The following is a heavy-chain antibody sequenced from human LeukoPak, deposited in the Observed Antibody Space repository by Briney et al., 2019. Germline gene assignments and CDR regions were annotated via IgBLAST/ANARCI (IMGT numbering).Heavy chain of an antibody. CDR3: ASGVGSYWFDP. D-gene: IGHD2-15*01. V-gene: IGHV4-61*02. CDR1: GGSISSATYY. J-gene: IGHJ5*02. CDR2: IYTSGST. Sequence: SQTLSLTCTVSGGSISSATYYWSWIRQPAGKGLEWIGRIYTSGSTNCNPSLKSRVTISVDTSKNQFSLKLSSVTAADTAVYYCASGVGSYWFDPWGQGTLVTVSS.